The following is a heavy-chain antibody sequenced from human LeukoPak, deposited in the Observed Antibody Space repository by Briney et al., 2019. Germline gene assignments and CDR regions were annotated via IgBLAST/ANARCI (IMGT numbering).Heavy chain of an antibody. J-gene: IGHJ4*02. CDR3: ARAWGRQHLAPYY. D-gene: IGHD6-13*01. V-gene: IGHV4-61*02. CDR2: IYTSGST. CDR1: GGSISSGSYY. Sequence: SQTLSLTCTVSGGSISSGSYYWSWIRQPAGKGLEWIGRIYTSGSTNYNPSLKSRVTISVDTSKNQFSLKLSSVTAADTAVYYCARAWGRQHLAPYYWGQGTLVTVSS.